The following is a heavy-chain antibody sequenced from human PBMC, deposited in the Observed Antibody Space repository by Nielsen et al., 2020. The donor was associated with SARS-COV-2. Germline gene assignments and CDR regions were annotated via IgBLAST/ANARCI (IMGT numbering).Heavy chain of an antibody. Sequence: LRPSCTVSGASISSGGYFWSWIRQHPGKGLEWIGYIYFTGRTSYNPSLKSRVAMSVDTSKNQFSLDLKSVTAADTAVYYCAREASGYDHYKYGMDVWGLGATVTVSS. CDR2: IYFTGRT. J-gene: IGHJ6*02. D-gene: IGHD5-12*01. CDR1: GASISSGGYF. V-gene: IGHV4-31*03. CDR3: AREASGYDHYKYGMDV.